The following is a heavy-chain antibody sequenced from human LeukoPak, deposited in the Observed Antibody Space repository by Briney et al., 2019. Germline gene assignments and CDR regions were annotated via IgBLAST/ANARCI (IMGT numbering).Heavy chain of an antibody. CDR2: IYSGGST. J-gene: IGHJ4*02. Sequence: GGSLRLSCAASGFTVSSNYMSWVRQAPGKGLEWVSVIYSGGSTYYADSVKGRFTISRDNSKNTLYLQMNSLRAEDTAVYYCAKDGRGRYCSGGSCYYFDYWGQGTLVTVSS. D-gene: IGHD2-15*01. CDR3: AKDGRGRYCSGGSCYYFDY. V-gene: IGHV3-66*01. CDR1: GFTVSSNY.